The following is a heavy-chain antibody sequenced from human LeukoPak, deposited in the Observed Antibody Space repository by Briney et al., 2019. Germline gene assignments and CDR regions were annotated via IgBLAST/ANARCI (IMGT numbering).Heavy chain of an antibody. CDR3: ARTTIFSDYYYYMDV. D-gene: IGHD3-9*01. J-gene: IGHJ6*03. Sequence: NPSETLSLTCTVSGGSTSSSSYYWGWIRQPPGKGLEWIGSIYYSGSTYYNPSLKSRVTISVDTSKNQFSLKLSSVTAADTAVYYCARTTIFSDYYYYMDVWGKGTTVTVSS. CDR1: GGSTSSSSYY. CDR2: IYYSGST. V-gene: IGHV4-39*01.